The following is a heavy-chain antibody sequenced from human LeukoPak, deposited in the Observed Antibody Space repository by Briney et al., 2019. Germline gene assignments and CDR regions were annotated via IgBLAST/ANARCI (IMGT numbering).Heavy chain of an antibody. V-gene: IGHV4-34*01. D-gene: IGHD1-26*01. Sequence: SETLSLTCAVYGGSFSGYYWSWIRQPPGKGLEWIGEINHSGRTNYNPSLKSRVTISVDTSKNQFSMKLSSVTAADTAVYYCARGVSGSYINWFDPWGQGTLVTASS. CDR2: INHSGRT. J-gene: IGHJ5*02. CDR1: GGSFSGYY. CDR3: ARGVSGSYINWFDP.